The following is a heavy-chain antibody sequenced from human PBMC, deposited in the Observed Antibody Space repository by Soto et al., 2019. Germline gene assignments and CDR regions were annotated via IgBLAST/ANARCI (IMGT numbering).Heavy chain of an antibody. Sequence: KKIGASVKVSCKASGYTFTSYDINWVRQATGQGLEWMGWMNPNSGNTGYAQKFQGRVTITADKSTTPAYIGLSSLRSEDTAVYYCARSLPGIAVAGLVGWFGPWGQGTRVTVSS. J-gene: IGHJ5*02. V-gene: IGHV1-8*01. CDR3: ARSLPGIAVAGLVGWFGP. D-gene: IGHD6-19*01. CDR1: GYTFTSYD. CDR2: MNPNSGNT.